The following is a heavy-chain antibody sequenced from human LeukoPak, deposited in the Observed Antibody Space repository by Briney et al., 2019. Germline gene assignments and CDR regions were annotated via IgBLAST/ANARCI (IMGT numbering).Heavy chain of an antibody. CDR2: IRSKANSYAT. J-gene: IGHJ6*03. D-gene: IGHD3-9*01. CDR3: TSRYFDWFRYMDV. V-gene: IGHV3-73*01. CDR1: GFTFSGSA. Sequence: QAGGSLRLSCAASGFTFSGSAMHWVRQASGKGLEWVGRIRSKANSYATAYAASVKGRFTISRDDSKNTAYLQMNSLKTEDTAVYYCTSRYFDWFRYMDVWGKGTMVTVSS.